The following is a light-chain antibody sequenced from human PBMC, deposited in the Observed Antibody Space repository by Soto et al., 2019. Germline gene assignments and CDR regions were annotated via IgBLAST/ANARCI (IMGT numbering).Light chain of an antibody. CDR2: ELN. Sequence: QSVLTQPPSASGSPGQSVTISCTGTSRDVGGHDYVSWYQQHPGKAPKLMIYELNKRPSGVPDRFSGSKSGNTASLTVSGLQAEDEADYYCSSYVTGNSLIFGGGTKLTVL. J-gene: IGLJ2*01. CDR1: SRDVGGHDY. V-gene: IGLV2-8*01. CDR3: SSYVTGNSLI.